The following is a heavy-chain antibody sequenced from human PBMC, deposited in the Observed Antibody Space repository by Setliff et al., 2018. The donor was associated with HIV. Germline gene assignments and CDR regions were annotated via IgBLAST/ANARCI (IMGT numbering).Heavy chain of an antibody. Sequence: SETLSLTCAVSGGPISSYYWSWIRQSPEKGLEWIGYIYHSGITSYNPSLKSRVTMSMDMSKNLFSLNLSSVTAADSAVYYCARIAWKQGAVGSFCDYWGQGGLVTVSS. CDR2: IYHSGIT. V-gene: IGHV4-59*01. CDR1: GGPISSYY. CDR3: ARIAWKQGAVGSFCDY. D-gene: IGHD3-10*01. J-gene: IGHJ4*02.